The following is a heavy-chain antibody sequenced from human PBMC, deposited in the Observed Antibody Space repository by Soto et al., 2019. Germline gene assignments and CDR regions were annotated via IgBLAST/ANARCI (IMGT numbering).Heavy chain of an antibody. CDR3: AKDFYYDSSGYYYEGVDY. Sequence: GGSLRLSCAASGFTFSSYGMHWVRQAPGKGLEWVAVISYDGSNKYYADSVKGRFTISRDNSKNTLYLQMNSLRAEDTAVYYRAKDFYYDSSGYYYEGVDYWGQGTLVTVSS. CDR2: ISYDGSNK. V-gene: IGHV3-30*18. J-gene: IGHJ4*02. D-gene: IGHD3-22*01. CDR1: GFTFSSYG.